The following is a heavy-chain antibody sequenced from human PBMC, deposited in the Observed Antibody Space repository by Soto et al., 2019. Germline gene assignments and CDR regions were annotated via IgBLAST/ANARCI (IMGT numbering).Heavy chain of an antibody. CDR3: ARRYGASFDY. Sequence: PSETLSLTCTVSGGSISSYYWSWIRQPPGKGLEWIGYIYYSGSTNCNPSLKSRVTISVDTSKNQFSLKLSSVTAADTAVYYCARRYGASFDYWGQGILVTVS. J-gene: IGHJ4*02. CDR1: GGSISSYY. CDR2: IYYSGST. D-gene: IGHD4-17*01. V-gene: IGHV4-59*01.